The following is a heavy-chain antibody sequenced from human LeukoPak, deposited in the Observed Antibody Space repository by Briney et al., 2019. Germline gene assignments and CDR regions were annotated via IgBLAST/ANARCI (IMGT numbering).Heavy chain of an antibody. J-gene: IGHJ4*02. CDR2: INPNSGGT. CDR3: ARGEYSSSSGFDY. V-gene: IGHV1-2*02. CDR1: GYTFTGYY. D-gene: IGHD6-6*01. Sequence: ASVKVSCKASGYTFTGYYMHWVRQAPGQGLEWMGWINPNSGGTNYAQKFQGRVTMTRDTSISTAYMELSRLRSDDTAVYYCARGEYSSSSGFDYWGQGTLVTVSS.